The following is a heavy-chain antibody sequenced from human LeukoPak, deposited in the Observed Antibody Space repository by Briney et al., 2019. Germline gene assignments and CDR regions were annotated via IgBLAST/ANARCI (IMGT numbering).Heavy chain of an antibody. CDR2: IYYSGST. V-gene: IGHV4-59*01. J-gene: IGHJ4*02. Sequence: SETLSLTCTVSGGSISSYYWSWIRQPPGKGLEWIGHIYYSGSTNYNPSLKSRVTISVDTSKNQFSLKLSSVTAADTAVYYCARGSLWFGERWGQGTLVTVSS. D-gene: IGHD3-10*01. CDR1: GGSISSYY. CDR3: ARGSLWFGER.